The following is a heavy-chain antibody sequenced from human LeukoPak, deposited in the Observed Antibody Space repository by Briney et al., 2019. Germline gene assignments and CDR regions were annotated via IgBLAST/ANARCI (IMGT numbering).Heavy chain of an antibody. J-gene: IGHJ4*02. CDR1: VYTFTSAY. CDR3: ARGGTYYPCIDY. V-gene: IGHV1-18*01. D-gene: IGHD1-26*01. Sequence: ASVKVSCKASVYTFTSAYINWVRQAPWQQLEWMGWISAYNGRTNYAQKFQGRVTMNTDSSTSTAYMDLTSLRSDDTAVYYCARGGTYYPCIDYWGQGTLVTVSS. CDR2: ISAYNGRT.